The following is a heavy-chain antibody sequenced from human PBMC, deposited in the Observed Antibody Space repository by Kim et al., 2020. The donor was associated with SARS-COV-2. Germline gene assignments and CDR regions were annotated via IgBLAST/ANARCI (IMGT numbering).Heavy chain of an antibody. CDR2: IDGSDGTT. CDR1: GFTFTGHA. V-gene: IGHV3-23*01. CDR3: RKGGWGRIWEY. D-gene: IGHD1-26*01. Sequence: GGSLRLSCTTSGFTFTGHAMSWVRQAPGKGLEWVSSIDGSDGTTYYVDSVKGRFSISRDDSKNTLYLQMSALRADDTAAYYCRKGGWGRIWEYWGQGTLV. J-gene: IGHJ4*02.